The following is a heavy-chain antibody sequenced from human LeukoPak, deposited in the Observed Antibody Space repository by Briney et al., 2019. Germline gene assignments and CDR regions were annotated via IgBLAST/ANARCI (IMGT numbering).Heavy chain of an antibody. V-gene: IGHV3-53*01. CDR3: AKSGLNRFDY. CDR1: GFTVSSNY. J-gene: IGHJ4*02. D-gene: IGHD3-3*01. Sequence: GGSLRLSCAASGFTVSSNYMSWVRQAPGKGLEWVSVIYSGGSTYYADSVKGRFTISRDNSKNTLYLQMNTLRADDTAVYYCAKSGLNRFDYWGQGTLVTVSS. CDR2: IYSGGST.